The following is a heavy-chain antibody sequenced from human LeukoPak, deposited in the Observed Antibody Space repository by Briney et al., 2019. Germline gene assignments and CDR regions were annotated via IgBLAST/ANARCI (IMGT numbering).Heavy chain of an antibody. CDR2: ISYDGSNK. D-gene: IGHD2-2*01. CDR3: ARDVCSSTSCPRQFDY. V-gene: IGHV3-30*04. Sequence: GGSLRLSCAASGFTFSSYAMHWVRQAPGKGLEWVAVISYDGSNKYYADSVKGRFTISRDNSKNTPYLQMNSLRAEDTAVYYCARDVCSSTSCPRQFDYWGQGTLVTVSS. J-gene: IGHJ4*02. CDR1: GFTFSSYA.